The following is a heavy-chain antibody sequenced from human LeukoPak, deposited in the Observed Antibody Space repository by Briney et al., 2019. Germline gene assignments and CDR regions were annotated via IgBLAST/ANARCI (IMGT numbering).Heavy chain of an antibody. J-gene: IGHJ4*02. V-gene: IGHV4-59*01. D-gene: IGHD6-19*01. CDR2: IYYSGST. Sequence: SETLSLTCTVSGGSISSYYWSWIRQPPGKGLEWIGYIYYSGSTNYNPSLKSRVTISVDTSKNQFSLKLSSVTAADTAVYYCAREHSSGWIFDYWGQGTLVTVSS. CDR1: GGSISSYY. CDR3: AREHSSGWIFDY.